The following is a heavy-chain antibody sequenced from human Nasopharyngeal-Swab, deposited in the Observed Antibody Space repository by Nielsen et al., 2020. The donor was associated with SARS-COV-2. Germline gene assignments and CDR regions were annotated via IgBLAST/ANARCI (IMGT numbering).Heavy chain of an antibody. J-gene: IGHJ6*02. CDR3: ARDRERWPQNYYGMDV. V-gene: IGHV3-48*03. Sequence: GRSLRPSCAAAGFTSSSYEMNWVRQAPGKVLEWVSYISSSGSTIYYADSVKGRFTISRDNAKNSLYLQMNSLRAEDTAVYYCARDRERWPQNYYGMDVWGQGTTVTVSS. CDR2: ISSSGSTI. CDR1: GFTSSSYE. D-gene: IGHD5-24*01.